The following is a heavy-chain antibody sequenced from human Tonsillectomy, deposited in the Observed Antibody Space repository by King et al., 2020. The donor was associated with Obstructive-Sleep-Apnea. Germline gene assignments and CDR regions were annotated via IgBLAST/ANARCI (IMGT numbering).Heavy chain of an antibody. J-gene: IGHJ4*02. V-gene: IGHV3-30*04. CDR3: AREQWSAYYFDY. CDR1: GFTFRSHA. D-gene: IGHD2-15*01. CDR2: LSDDGSIE. Sequence: VQLVESGGNVVQAGRSLTLSCVASGFTFRSHAMHWVRQAPGKGLEWVAVLSDDGSIEYYADSLKVRFTISRDNSKNTLNLQMNSLRSEDTAVYYCAREQWSAYYFDYWGQGTLVTVSS.